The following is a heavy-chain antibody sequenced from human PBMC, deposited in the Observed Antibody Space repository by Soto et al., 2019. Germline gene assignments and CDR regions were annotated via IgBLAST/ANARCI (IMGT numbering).Heavy chain of an antibody. CDR3: ARDLDVSIARGLHGMDV. D-gene: IGHD3-10*01. CDR1: GFTFNSYT. J-gene: IGHJ6*02. V-gene: IGHV3-48*02. Sequence: SXASLRLSCAASGFTFNSYTMNGVRQAPGKGLEWLSYISSSSTIMYYADSVKGRFTISRDNAKNSLYLQMNSLRDEDTAMYYCARDLDVSIARGLHGMDVWGQGTTVTVSS. CDR2: ISSSSTIM.